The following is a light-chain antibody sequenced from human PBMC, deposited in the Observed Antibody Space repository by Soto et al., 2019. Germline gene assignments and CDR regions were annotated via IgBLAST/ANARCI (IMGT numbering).Light chain of an antibody. CDR1: SSNIGAGYD. CDR2: GNS. CDR3: QSYDSSLSGVV. V-gene: IGLV1-40*01. Sequence: QAVVTQPPSVSGPPGQRVTISCTGSSSNIGAGYDVHWYQQLPGTAPKLLIYGNSNRPSGVPDRFSGSKSGTSASLAITGLQAEDEADYYCQSYDSSLSGVVFGGGTKVTVL. J-gene: IGLJ2*01.